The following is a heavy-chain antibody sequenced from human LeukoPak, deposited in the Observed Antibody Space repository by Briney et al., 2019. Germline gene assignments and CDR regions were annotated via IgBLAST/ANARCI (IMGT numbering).Heavy chain of an antibody. V-gene: IGHV3-23*01. D-gene: IGHD3-22*01. CDR3: AKDCDTSGYYFYFDY. Sequence: GGSLRLSCAASGFTFSSYAMSWVRQAPGKGLEWVSGITSAGTTYHADSVKGRFTISRDNSKNTLYLQINSLRAEDTAVYYCAKDCDTSGYYFYFDYWGQGTLVTVSS. CDR2: ITSAGTT. CDR1: GFTFSSYA. J-gene: IGHJ4*02.